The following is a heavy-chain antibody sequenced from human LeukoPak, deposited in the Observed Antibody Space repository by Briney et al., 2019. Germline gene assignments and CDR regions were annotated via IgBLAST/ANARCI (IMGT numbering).Heavy chain of an antibody. CDR2: IYYSGST. CDR1: GGSISSSSYY. Sequence: SETLSLTCTVSGGSISSSSYYWGWIRQPPGKGLEWIGSIYYSGSTYYNPSLKSRVTISVDTSKNQFSLKLSSVTAEDTAVYYCARGEVAVAGTRIQRFDYWGQGTLVTVSS. V-gene: IGHV4-39*07. J-gene: IGHJ4*02. D-gene: IGHD6-19*01. CDR3: ARGEVAVAGTRIQRFDY.